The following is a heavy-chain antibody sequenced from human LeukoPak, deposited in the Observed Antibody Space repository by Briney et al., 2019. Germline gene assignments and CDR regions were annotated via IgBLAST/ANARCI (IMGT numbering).Heavy chain of an antibody. CDR3: ARVFWSGYYNYNWFDP. CDR2: IIPIFGTA. J-gene: IGHJ5*02. D-gene: IGHD3-3*01. Sequence: SVKVSCKASGGTFSSYAISWVRQAPGHGLEWMGGIIPIFGTANYAQKFQGRVTITTEESTSTAYMGLSSLRSEDTAVYYCARVFWSGYYNYNWFDPWGQGTLVTVSS. CDR1: GGTFSSYA. V-gene: IGHV1-69*05.